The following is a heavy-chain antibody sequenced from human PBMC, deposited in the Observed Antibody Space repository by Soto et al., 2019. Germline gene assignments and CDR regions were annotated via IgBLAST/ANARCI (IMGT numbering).Heavy chain of an antibody. CDR1: GFTFSSYG. Sequence: PGGSLRLSCAASGFTFSSYGMHWVRQAPGKGLEWVAVISYDGSNKYYADSVKGRFTISRDNSKNTLYLQMNSLRAEDTAVSYCAKDLIAAAGRAFDYWGQGTLVTVSS. J-gene: IGHJ4*02. CDR3: AKDLIAAAGRAFDY. V-gene: IGHV3-30*18. D-gene: IGHD6-13*01. CDR2: ISYDGSNK.